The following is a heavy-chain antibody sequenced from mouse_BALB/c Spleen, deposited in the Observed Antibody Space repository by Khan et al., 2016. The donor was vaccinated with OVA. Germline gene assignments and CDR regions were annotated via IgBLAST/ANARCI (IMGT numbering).Heavy chain of an antibody. V-gene: IGHV1S81*02. Sequence: QVQLQQPGAELVKPGASVKISCKASGYTFTSYYMYWVKQRPGQGLEWIGGINPSNGGAHFNEKFKNKATLTVDTSSSATYWQLRCQTSEDSAVYYCARSGCGSPFAYWSRGTLVTVSA. D-gene: IGHD3-1*01. CDR1: GYTFTSYY. CDR3: ARSGCGSPFAY. CDR2: INPSNGGA. J-gene: IGHJ3*01.